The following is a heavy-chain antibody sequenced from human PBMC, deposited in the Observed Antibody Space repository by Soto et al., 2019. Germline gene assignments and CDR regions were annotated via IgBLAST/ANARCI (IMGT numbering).Heavy chain of an antibody. D-gene: IGHD3-10*01. J-gene: IGHJ3*01. V-gene: IGHV3-9*01. Sequence: EVQLVESGGGLVQPGRSLRLSCAASGFIFDDYAMYWVQQAPGKGLEWVSGISWNSGRVGYGDFVKGRFTISRDNAKKSMYLQMNSLRPEDTALYYCAKDIRILWVGELFSAVFDVWGRGTMVTVSS. CDR3: AKDIRILWVGELFSAVFDV. CDR2: ISWNSGRV. CDR1: GFIFDDYA.